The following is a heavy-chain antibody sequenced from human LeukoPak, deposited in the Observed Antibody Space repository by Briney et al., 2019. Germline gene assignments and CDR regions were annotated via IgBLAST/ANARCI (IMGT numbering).Heavy chain of an antibody. CDR3: ARDYDSSGYQPPDY. CDR1: GYTFIGYY. Sequence: ASVKVSCKASGYTFIGYYMHWVRQAPGQGLEWMGWINPSSGGTNYAQKFQGRVTMTRDTSISTAYMELSRPISDDTAVYYCARDYDSSGYQPPDYWGQGTLVTVSS. D-gene: IGHD3-22*01. V-gene: IGHV1-2*02. J-gene: IGHJ4*02. CDR2: INPSSGGT.